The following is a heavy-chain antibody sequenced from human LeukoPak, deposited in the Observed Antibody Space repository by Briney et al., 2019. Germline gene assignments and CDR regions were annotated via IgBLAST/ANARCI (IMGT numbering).Heavy chain of an antibody. D-gene: IGHD3-9*01. CDR2: IYHSGST. J-gene: IGHJ4*02. V-gene: IGHV4-4*02. CDR3: ARQGYDVLTGYYGVCDY. Sequence: PSETLSLTCAVSGGSISSSNWWSWVRQPPGKGLEWIGEIYHSGSTNYNPSLKSRVTISVDKSKNQFSLKLSSVTAADTAVYYCARQGYDVLTGYYGVCDYWGQGTLVTVSS. CDR1: GGSISSSNW.